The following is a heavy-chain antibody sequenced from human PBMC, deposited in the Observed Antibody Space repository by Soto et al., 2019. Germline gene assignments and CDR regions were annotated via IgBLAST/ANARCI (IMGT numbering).Heavy chain of an antibody. J-gene: IGHJ4*02. D-gene: IGHD3-22*01. CDR2: IWYDGSNK. V-gene: IGHV3-33*01. CDR3: ARVAQYYYDSSGYYYFDY. CDR1: GFTFSSYG. Sequence: HPGGSLRLSCAASGFTFSSYGMHWVRQAPGKGLEWVAVIWYDGSNKYYADSVKGRFTISRDNSKNTLYLQMNSLRAEDTAVYYCARVAQYYYDSSGYYYFDYWGQGTLVTVSS.